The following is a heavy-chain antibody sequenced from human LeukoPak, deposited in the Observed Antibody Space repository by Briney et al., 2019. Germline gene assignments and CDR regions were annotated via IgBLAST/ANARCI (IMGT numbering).Heavy chain of an antibody. CDR3: ARTTEGYCRGRSCYSYYYYMDV. CDR1: GGSFSGYY. V-gene: IGHV4-34*01. CDR2: INHSGST. D-gene: IGHD2-15*01. J-gene: IGHJ6*03. Sequence: SETLSLTCAVYGGSFSGYYWSWIRQPPGKGLEWLGEINHSGSTNYNPSLKSRVTISVDTSKNQFSLKLSSVTAADTAAYYCARTTEGYCRGRSCYSYYYYMDVWGKGTTVTVSS.